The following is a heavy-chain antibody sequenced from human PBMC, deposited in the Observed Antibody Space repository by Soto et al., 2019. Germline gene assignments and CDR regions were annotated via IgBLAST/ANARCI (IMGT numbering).Heavy chain of an antibody. V-gene: IGHV1-69*01. D-gene: IGHD1-26*01. Sequence: QVQLVQSGAEVRKPGSSVKVSCEASGGSFSSYAIGWVRQAPGQGLEWVGALIPIFGAPNYAQKFQGRVTITADESTRKAYMELSSLGSEDTAVYYCARVVGASTPHYFYGMDVWGQGTTVTVSS. CDR2: LIPIFGAP. J-gene: IGHJ6*02. CDR3: ARVVGASTPHYFYGMDV. CDR1: GGSFSSYA.